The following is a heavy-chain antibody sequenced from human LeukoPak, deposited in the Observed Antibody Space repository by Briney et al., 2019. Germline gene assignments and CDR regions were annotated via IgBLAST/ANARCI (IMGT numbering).Heavy chain of an antibody. Sequence: GGSLRLSCAASGFTFSSYAMSWVRQAPGKGLEWVSAISGSGGSTYYADSVKGRFTISRDNSKNTLYLQMNSLRAEDTAVYYCHRSGWTGDLGYWGQGTLVTVSS. CDR3: HRSGWTGDLGY. CDR2: ISGSGGST. V-gene: IGHV3-23*01. J-gene: IGHJ4*02. CDR1: GFTFSSYA. D-gene: IGHD3/OR15-3a*01.